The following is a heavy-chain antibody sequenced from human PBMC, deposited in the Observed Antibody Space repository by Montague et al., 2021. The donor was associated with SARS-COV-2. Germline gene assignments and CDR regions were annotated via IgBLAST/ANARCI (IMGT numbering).Heavy chain of an antibody. CDR2: ISAYNGNT. J-gene: IGHJ6*02. Sequence: SVKVSCKASGYTFTSYGISWVRQAPGQGLEWMGWISAYNGNTNYAQKLQGRVTMTTDTSTSTAYVELRSLRSDDTAVYYCARDFRGGTTFDYYYGMDVWGQGTTVTVSS. V-gene: IGHV1-18*04. D-gene: IGHD1-1*01. CDR1: GYTFTSYG. CDR3: ARDFRGGTTFDYYYGMDV.